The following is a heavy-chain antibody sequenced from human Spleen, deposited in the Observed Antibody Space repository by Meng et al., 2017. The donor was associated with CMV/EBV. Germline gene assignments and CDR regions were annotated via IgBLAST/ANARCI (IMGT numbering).Heavy chain of an antibody. Sequence: ASVKVSCKASGYTFASYGISWVRQAPGQGLEWMGWISAYNGNTNYAQKLQGRVTMTTDTSTSTAYMELTSLRSDDTAVYYCAREQIQLWVSGEYYFDYWGQGTLVTVSS. CDR3: AREQIQLWVSGEYYFDY. D-gene: IGHD5-18*01. V-gene: IGHV1-18*01. CDR2: ISAYNGNT. CDR1: GYTFASYG. J-gene: IGHJ4*02.